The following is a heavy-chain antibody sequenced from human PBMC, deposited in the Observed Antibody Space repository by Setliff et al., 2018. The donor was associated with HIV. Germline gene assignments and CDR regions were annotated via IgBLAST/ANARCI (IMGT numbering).Heavy chain of an antibody. CDR2: ISSYNDNT. V-gene: IGHV1-18*01. D-gene: IGHD2-15*01. Sequence: RASVKVSCKAPGYSFTNYGISWVRQAPGQGLEWMGWISSYNDNTNYALNLQGRVTMTTDTSTSTAYMELRSLRSDDTAVYYCARDDVGYCSGGSCYHLFDTFDIWGQGTVVTVSS. CDR3: ARDDVGYCSGGSCYHLFDTFDI. CDR1: GYSFTNYG. J-gene: IGHJ3*02.